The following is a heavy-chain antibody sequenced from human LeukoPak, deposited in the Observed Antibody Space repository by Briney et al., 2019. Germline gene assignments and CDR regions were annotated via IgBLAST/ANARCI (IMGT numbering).Heavy chain of an antibody. D-gene: IGHD2-2*01. J-gene: IGHJ4*02. CDR1: GGSISSYY. Sequence: SETLSPTCTVSGGSISSYYWSWIRQPPGKGLEWIGSIYHSGSTYYNPSLKSRVTISVDTSKNQFSLKLSSVTAADTAVYYCACIDGSRLSNIVVVPAAMLVWGQGTLVTVSS. V-gene: IGHV4-59*04. CDR3: ACIDGSRLSNIVVVPAAMLV. CDR2: IYHSGST.